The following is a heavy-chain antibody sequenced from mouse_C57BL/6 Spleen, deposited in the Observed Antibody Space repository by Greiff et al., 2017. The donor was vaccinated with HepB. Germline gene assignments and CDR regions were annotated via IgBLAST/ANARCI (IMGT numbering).Heavy chain of an antibody. V-gene: IGHV14-1*01. J-gene: IGHJ4*01. CDR1: GFNIKDYY. D-gene: IGHD1-1*01. CDR2: IDPEDGDT. CDR3: TTGTTEPWSMDY. Sequence: EVQLQQSGAELVRPGASVKLSCTASGFNIKDYYMHWVKQRPEQGLEWIGRIDPEDGDTEYAPKFQGKATMTADTSSNTAYLQLSSLTSEDTAVYYCTTGTTEPWSMDYWGQGTSVTVSS.